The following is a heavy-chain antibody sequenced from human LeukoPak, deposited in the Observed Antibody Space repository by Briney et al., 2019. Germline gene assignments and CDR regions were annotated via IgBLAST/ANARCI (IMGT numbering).Heavy chain of an antibody. CDR1: GGSFSGYY. CDR2: INHSGST. J-gene: IGHJ4*02. Sequence: SETLSLTCAVYGGSFSGYYWSWIRQPPGKGLEWIGEINHSGSTNYNPSLKSRVTISVDTSKNQFSLKLSSVTAADTAVYYCAGAKGYYYGSGSYDYWGQGTLVTVSS. CDR3: AGAKGYYYGSGSYDY. D-gene: IGHD3-10*01. V-gene: IGHV4-34*01.